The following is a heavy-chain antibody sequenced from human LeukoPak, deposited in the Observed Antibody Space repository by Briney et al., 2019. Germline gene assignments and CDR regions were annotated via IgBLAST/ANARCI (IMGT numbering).Heavy chain of an antibody. CDR1: GGSISSYY. CDR2: IHDSGST. V-gene: IGHV4-59*01. J-gene: IGHJ4*02. CDR3: ARDRREQYCSGGSCYSALGFFDY. Sequence: SETLSLTCTVSGGSISSYYWSWIRQPPGKGLEWIGYIHDSGSTNYNPSLKSRVTISVDTSKHRFSLKLSSVTAADTAVYYCARDRREQYCSGGSCYSALGFFDYWGQGTLVTVSS. D-gene: IGHD2-15*01.